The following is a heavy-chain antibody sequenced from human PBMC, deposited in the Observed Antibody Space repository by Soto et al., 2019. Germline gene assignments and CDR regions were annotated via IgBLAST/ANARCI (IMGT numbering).Heavy chain of an antibody. CDR3: DADTQNDDLGDYQAAFDI. CDR1: GASINIDGHY. Sequence: PSETLSLTCSVSGASINIDGHYWSWIRQVPGRGLEWLGYIYSSGSSDYNPSLKSRLTITLDTSKHQFSLRMISLTAAESAAYSSDADTQNDDLGDYQAAFDIWGQGTLITV. V-gene: IGHV4-31*02. D-gene: IGHD4-17*01. CDR2: IYSSGSS. J-gene: IGHJ3*02.